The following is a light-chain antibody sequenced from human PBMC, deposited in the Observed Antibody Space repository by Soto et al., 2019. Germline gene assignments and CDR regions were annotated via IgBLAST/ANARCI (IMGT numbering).Light chain of an antibody. CDR3: SSYAGSSKV. V-gene: IGLV2-8*01. Sequence: QSVLTQPPSASGSRGQSVAISCTGTSRDVGGYNYVSWYQQHPGKGPKLRIYEVNKRPSGVPDRFYGSKSGNTAALSVSGLPAEDEADYYCSSYAGSSKVFGTGTKGTVL. CDR1: SRDVGGYNY. CDR2: EVN. J-gene: IGLJ1*01.